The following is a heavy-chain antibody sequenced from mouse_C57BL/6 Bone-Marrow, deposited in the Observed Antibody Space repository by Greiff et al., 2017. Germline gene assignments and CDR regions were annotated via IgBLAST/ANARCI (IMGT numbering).Heavy chain of an antibody. CDR2: IYPRSGNT. Sequence: QVHVKQSGAELARPGASVKLSCKASGYTFTSYGISWVKQRTGQGLEWIGEIYPRSGNTYYNEKFKGKATLTADKSSSTAYMELRSLTSEDSAVYFCARGLPTWFAYWGQGTLVTVSA. J-gene: IGHJ3*01. CDR3: ARGLPTWFAY. CDR1: GYTFTSYG. V-gene: IGHV1-81*01. D-gene: IGHD2-2*01.